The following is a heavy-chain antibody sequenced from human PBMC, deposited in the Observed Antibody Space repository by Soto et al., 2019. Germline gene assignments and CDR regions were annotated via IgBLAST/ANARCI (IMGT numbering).Heavy chain of an antibody. D-gene: IGHD6-19*01. V-gene: IGHV3-49*03. CDR1: GFTFGDYA. Sequence: GGSLRLSCTASGFTFGDYAMSWFRQAPGKGLEWVGFIRSKAYGGTTEYAASVKGRFTISRDDSKSIAYLQMNSLKTEDTAVYYCTRVESYSSGWYYRYGFDAFDIWGQGTMVTVSS. J-gene: IGHJ3*02. CDR3: TRVESYSSGWYYRYGFDAFDI. CDR2: IRSKAYGGTT.